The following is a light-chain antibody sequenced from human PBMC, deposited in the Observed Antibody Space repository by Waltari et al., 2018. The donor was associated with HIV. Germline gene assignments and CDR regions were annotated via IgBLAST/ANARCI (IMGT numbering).Light chain of an antibody. Sequence: QSALTQPAAVSGSPGQSITFSCTGTGSDVGAYNLVSWYQQQPDKAPKLVMYGGTQRPSGFSDRFSASKSGNAAYLTISGPQADDEADYFCSSFATTATPVLFGGGTKLTVL. CDR3: SSFATTATPVL. CDR1: GSDVGAYNL. CDR2: GGT. J-gene: IGLJ2*01. V-gene: IGLV2-23*01.